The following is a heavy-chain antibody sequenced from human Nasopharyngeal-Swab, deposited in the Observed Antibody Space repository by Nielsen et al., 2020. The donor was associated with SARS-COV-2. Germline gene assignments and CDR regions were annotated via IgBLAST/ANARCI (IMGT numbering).Heavy chain of an antibody. CDR3: VEHQGSSSDQ. J-gene: IGHJ4*02. Sequence: GESLKISCSASGFFFSTNAMHWVRQAPGKGLEYVSTINDHGDRIHYADSVRGRFTISRDIYKNTLYLQMSSLRPEDTAVYYCVEHQGSSSDQWGQGTLVTVSS. CDR2: INDHGDRI. CDR1: GFFFSTNA. V-gene: IGHV3-64D*08.